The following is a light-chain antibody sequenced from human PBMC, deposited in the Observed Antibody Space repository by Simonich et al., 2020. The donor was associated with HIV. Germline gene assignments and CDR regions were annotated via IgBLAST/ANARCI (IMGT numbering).Light chain of an antibody. CDR2: WAS. CDR3: QQYHSAPYT. Sequence: DIVVTQSPDSLSMSLGGRATINCKSSQSVLYSSNNKNYLAWYQQKPGQPPKLLFHWASIRESGVPDRFSGSGSGTDFTLTISSLQAEDVAVYYCQQYHSAPYTFGQGTKLEIQ. J-gene: IGKJ2*01. V-gene: IGKV4-1*01. CDR1: QSVLYSSNNKNY.